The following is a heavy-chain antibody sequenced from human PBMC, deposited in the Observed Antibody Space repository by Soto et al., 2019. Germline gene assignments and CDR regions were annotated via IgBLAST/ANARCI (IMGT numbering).Heavy chain of an antibody. J-gene: IGHJ5*02. CDR3: ARDFRDYYDSSGYSWFDP. CDR2: IWYDGSNK. V-gene: IGHV3-33*01. Sequence: GGSLRLSCAASGFMVSSYGMHWVRQAPGKGLEWVAVIWYDGSNKYNADSVKGRFTISRDNSKNTLYLQMNSLRADDTAVYYCARDFRDYYDSSGYSWFDPWGQGTLLTVSS. CDR1: GFMVSSYG. D-gene: IGHD3-22*01.